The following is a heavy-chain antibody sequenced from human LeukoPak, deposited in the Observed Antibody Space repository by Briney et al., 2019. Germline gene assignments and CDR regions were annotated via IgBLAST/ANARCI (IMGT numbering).Heavy chain of an antibody. CDR2: FYPAGST. CDR1: GFTFSSYA. CDR3: ARGDGYNYFDY. J-gene: IGHJ4*02. D-gene: IGHD5-24*01. V-gene: IGHV3-53*01. Sequence: GGSLRLSCAASGFTFSSYAMSWVRQAPGKGLEWVSVFYPAGSTYYTDSVRGRFIISRDNSKNTLYLQMNSLRAEDTAVYFCARGDGYNYFDYWGQGTLVTVSS.